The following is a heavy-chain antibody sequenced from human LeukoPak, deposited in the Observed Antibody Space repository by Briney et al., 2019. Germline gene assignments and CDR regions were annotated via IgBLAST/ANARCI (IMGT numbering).Heavy chain of an antibody. CDR1: GFTFSNYW. D-gene: IGHD3-10*01. CDR2: INDEGGT. V-gene: IGHV3-74*01. J-gene: IGHJ4*02. Sequence: PGGSLRLSCAASGFTFSNYWMQWVRHAPGKGLVWVSRINDEGGTSYADSVKGRFTISRDNAKNTVHLQMNSLRAEDTAVYYCARDLVYGSGSCGHWGQGTLVTVSS. CDR3: ARDLVYGSGSCGH.